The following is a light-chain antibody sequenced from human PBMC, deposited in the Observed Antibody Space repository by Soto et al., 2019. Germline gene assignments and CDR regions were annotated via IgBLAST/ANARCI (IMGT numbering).Light chain of an antibody. V-gene: IGKV3-20*01. Sequence: EIVLTQSPGTLSLSPGERATLSCRASQSVSSSYLAWYQQKPGQAPRLLIYAASSRATGIPDRFSGSGSGTDFTFTISRLEPEDFAVYYCQQYGSSPGTFGQGTKVEIQ. J-gene: IGKJ1*01. CDR2: AAS. CDR3: QQYGSSPGT. CDR1: QSVSSSY.